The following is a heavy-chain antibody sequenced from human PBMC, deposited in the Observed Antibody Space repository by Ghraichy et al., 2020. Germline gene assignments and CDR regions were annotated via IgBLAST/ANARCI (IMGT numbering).Heavy chain of an antibody. CDR2: INHEGIT. J-gene: IGHJ4*02. CDR3: ATLGGGLATSTAWATVNYFDS. V-gene: IGHV4-34*01. CDR1: GGPFSGYY. D-gene: IGHD1-26*01. Sequence: SETLSLTCAVYGGPFSGYYWSWIRQPPGKGLEWIGQINHEGITDYNPSLKSRVTISLDRSQDQFSLKLTSVTAADTAVYYCATLGGGLATSTAWATVNYFDSWGQGTLVTVSS.